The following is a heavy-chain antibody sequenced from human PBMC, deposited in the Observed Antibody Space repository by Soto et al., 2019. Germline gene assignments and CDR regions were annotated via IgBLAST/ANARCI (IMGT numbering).Heavy chain of an antibody. Sequence: QVQLVQSGAEVRKPGSSVKVSCKASGGTFSTYTISWVRQAPGQGLEWMGRIIPILGMTKYGQQFQGRVTITADKSTSTAYMELSSLRSEDTAVYYCARDSAVVRGVSNFDYWGRGTLVTVSS. V-gene: IGHV1-69*08. CDR1: GGTFSTYT. J-gene: IGHJ4*02. CDR2: IIPILGMT. D-gene: IGHD3-10*01. CDR3: ARDSAVVRGVSNFDY.